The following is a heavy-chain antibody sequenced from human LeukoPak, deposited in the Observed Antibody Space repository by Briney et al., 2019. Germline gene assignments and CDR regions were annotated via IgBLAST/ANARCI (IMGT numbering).Heavy chain of an antibody. CDR3: ARPYYYDSSNYAAGFHY. D-gene: IGHD3-22*01. CDR1: GYTFSSYA. CDR2: INTKTGNP. V-gene: IGHV7-4-1*02. Sequence: GASVKVSCKASGYTFSSYAMNWVRQAPGQGLEWMGWINTKTGNPTYAQGFTGRFVFSLDTSVSTAYLQISSLKAEDTAVYYCARPYYYDSSNYAAGFHYWGQGSLVTVSS. J-gene: IGHJ4*02.